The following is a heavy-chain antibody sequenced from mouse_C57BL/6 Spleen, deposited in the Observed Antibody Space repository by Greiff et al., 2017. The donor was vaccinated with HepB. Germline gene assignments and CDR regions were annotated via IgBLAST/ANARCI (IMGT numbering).Heavy chain of an antibody. CDR3: ARNHYYGSSFYYFDY. CDR1: GYTFTDYY. Sequence: EVQLQQSGPELVKPGASVKISCKASGYTFTDYYMNWVKQSHGKSLEWIGDINPNNGGTSYNQKFKGKATLTVDKSSSTAYMELRSLTSEDSAVYYCARNHYYGSSFYYFDYWGQGTTLTVSS. J-gene: IGHJ2*01. CDR2: INPNNGGT. D-gene: IGHD1-1*01. V-gene: IGHV1-26*01.